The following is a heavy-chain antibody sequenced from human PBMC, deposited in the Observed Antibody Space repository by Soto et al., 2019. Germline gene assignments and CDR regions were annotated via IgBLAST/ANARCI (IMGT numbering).Heavy chain of an antibody. J-gene: IGHJ4*02. D-gene: IGHD2-21*02. V-gene: IGHV3-21*01. CDR3: ERDRGPVTEWD. CDR1: GFTFSSYS. Sequence: LKLSCAASGFTFSSYSMNWVRQAPGKGLEWVSSISSSSSYIYYADSVKGRFTISRDNAKNSLYLQMNSLRAEDTAVYYCERDRGPVTEWDCGQGCLVTVYS. CDR2: ISSSSSYI.